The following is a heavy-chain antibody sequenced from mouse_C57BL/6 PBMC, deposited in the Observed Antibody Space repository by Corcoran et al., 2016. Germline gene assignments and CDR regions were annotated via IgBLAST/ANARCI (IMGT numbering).Heavy chain of an antibody. CDR3: AREPYAMDY. CDR1: GYTFITYG. J-gene: IGHJ4*01. CDR2: INTYSGVP. D-gene: IGHD6-1*01. Sequence: QIQLVQSGPELKKPGETVKISSKAAGYTFITYGLSWVKQAPGRDLKWRGWINTYSGVPTYADDFKERFAFSLEPSASTAYLQINNLKNEDTATYFCAREPYAMDYWGQGTSVTVSS. V-gene: IGHV9-3*01.